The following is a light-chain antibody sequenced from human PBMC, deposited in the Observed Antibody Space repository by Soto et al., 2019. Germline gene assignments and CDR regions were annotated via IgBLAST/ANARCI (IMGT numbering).Light chain of an antibody. V-gene: IGKV3-15*01. CDR1: QSVSSY. CDR3: QQYNDWWT. CDR2: GAS. J-gene: IGKJ1*01. Sequence: EIVLTQSPATLSLSPGERATLSCRASQSVSSYLAWFQQKPGQAPRLLIYGASTRATGVPARFSGSGSGTEFTLTISSLKSEDFAVYYCQQYNDWWTFGQGTKVDI.